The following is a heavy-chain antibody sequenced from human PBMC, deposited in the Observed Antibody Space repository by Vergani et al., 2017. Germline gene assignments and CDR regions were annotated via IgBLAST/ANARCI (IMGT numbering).Heavy chain of an antibody. CDR2: IDHTGRH. Sequence: QVQLQQWGGGLLKPSETLSLTCVVNGGSFTSYHWTWIRQSPGEGLEWVGDIDHTGRHDYNPSRKSRLTMSVDKSRNQFSLTLNSVTATDTAIYFCARVNTETNGHLYYYYYMDVWGQGTAVTVS. D-gene: IGHD4-11*01. V-gene: IGHV4-34*01. CDR1: GGSFTSYH. J-gene: IGHJ6*03. CDR3: ARVNTETNGHLYYYYYMDV.